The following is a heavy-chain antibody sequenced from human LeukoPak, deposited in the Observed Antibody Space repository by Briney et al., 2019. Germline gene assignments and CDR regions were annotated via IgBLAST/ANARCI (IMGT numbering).Heavy chain of an antibody. CDR3: AKDNYYDSSGYYSLDY. CDR1: GFTFDDYA. J-gene: IGHJ4*02. CDR2: ISGDSSNT. V-gene: IGHV3-43*02. D-gene: IGHD3-22*01. Sequence: GGSLRLSCAASGFTFDDYAMHWVRQAPGKGLEWVSFISGDSSNTYYVDSVKGRFTISRDNSKNSLYLQINSLRTEDTALYYCAKDNYYDSSGYYSLDYWGQGTLVTVSS.